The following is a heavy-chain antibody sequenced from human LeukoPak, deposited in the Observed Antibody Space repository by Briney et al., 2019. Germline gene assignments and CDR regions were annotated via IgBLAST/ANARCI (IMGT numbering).Heavy chain of an antibody. J-gene: IGHJ4*02. CDR3: AKVPIGAGDFDY. V-gene: IGHV3-30*18. Sequence: PGGSLRLSCAASRFTFISYWMSWVRQAPGEGLEWVAVISYDGSNKYYVDSVKGRFTISRDNSKNTLYLQMNSLRAGDTAVYYCAKVPIGAGDFDYWGQGTLVTVSS. CDR1: RFTFISYW. CDR2: ISYDGSNK. D-gene: IGHD3-16*01.